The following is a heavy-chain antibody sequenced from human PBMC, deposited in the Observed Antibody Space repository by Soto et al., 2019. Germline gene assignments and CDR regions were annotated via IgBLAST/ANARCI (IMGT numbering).Heavy chain of an antibody. CDR3: AKDLSPSSGTYYGYFDY. V-gene: IGHV3-23*01. Sequence: EVQLLESGGGLVQPGGSLRLSCVASGFTFSKYAMNWVRQTPGKGLEWVSAIRGSGDSTYYADSVKGRFTISRDNSKNTLYLQMNSLRAEDTAVYYCAKDLSPSSGTYYGYFDYWGQGTLVTVSS. J-gene: IGHJ4*02. D-gene: IGHD1-26*01. CDR1: GFTFSKYA. CDR2: IRGSGDST.